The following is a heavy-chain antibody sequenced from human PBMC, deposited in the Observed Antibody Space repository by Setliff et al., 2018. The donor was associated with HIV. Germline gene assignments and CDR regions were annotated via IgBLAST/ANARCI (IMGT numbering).Heavy chain of an antibody. CDR2: INPNSGGT. CDR3: ASAGLSSTPYYYYYYMDV. D-gene: IGHD1-1*01. J-gene: IGHJ6*03. Sequence: ASVKVSCKASGYTFTGYYMQWVRQAPGQGLEWMGWINPNSGGTNYAQKFQVRVIMTRDTSISTAYMELSSLRSDDTAVYYCASAGLSSTPYYYYYYMDVWGKGTTVTVSS. CDR1: GYTFTGYY. V-gene: IGHV1-2*02.